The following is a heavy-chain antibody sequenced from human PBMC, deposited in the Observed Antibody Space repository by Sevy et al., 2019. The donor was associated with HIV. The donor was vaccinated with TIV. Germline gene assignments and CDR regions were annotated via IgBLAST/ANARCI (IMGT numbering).Heavy chain of an antibody. CDR1: GFTFSKYS. CDR3: AREGCTKPHDY. J-gene: IGHJ4*02. Sequence: GGSLRLSCAASGFTFSKYSMSWVRQPPGKGLEWVSTLSFGCGEINYADSVKGRFTISRDNSKSSVYLQMNKLRPEDTAGYYCAREGCTKPHDYWGQGTLVTVSS. CDR2: LSFGCGEI. V-gene: IGHV3-23*01. D-gene: IGHD2-8*01.